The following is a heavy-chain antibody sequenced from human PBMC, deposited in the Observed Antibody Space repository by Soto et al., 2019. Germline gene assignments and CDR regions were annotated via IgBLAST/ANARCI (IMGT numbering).Heavy chain of an antibody. CDR3: AKDAVAYNGEWDWFDL. CDR1: GFTFKNFA. J-gene: IGHJ5*02. CDR2: IGGSGSSA. D-gene: IGHD3-10*01. Sequence: EVQLLESGGGLVQPGGSLRLSCVASGFTFKNFAMTWVRQAPGKGMEWVSAIGGSGSSANYADSVKGRFTVSRDDSKRTLYLQMSGGRVDDTALYYCAKDAVAYNGEWDWFDLWGQGTLVTVSS. V-gene: IGHV3-23*01.